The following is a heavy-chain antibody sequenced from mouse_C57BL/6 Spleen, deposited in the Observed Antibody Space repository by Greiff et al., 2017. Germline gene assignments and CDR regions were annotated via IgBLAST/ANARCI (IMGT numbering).Heavy chain of an antibody. V-gene: IGHV1-81*01. J-gene: IGHJ4*01. CDR1: GYTFTSYG. CDR2: IYPRSGNT. Sequence: VQLQQSGAELARPGASVKLSCKASGYTFTSYGISWVKQRTGQGLEWIGEIYPRSGNTYYNEKFKGKATLTADKSSSTAYMELRSLTSEDSAVYFCARGWPGGYAMDYWGQGTSVTVSS. CDR3: ARGWPGGYAMDY. D-gene: IGHD2-3*01.